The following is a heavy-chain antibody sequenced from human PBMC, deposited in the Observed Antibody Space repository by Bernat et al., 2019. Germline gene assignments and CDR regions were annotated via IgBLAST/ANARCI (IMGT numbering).Heavy chain of an antibody. CDR3: ASEGVDILTGYYNY. J-gene: IGHJ4*02. D-gene: IGHD3-9*01. V-gene: IGHV3-11*05. CDR1: GFTFSDYY. Sequence: QVQLVESGGGLVKPGGSLRLSCAASGFTFSDYYMSWIRQAPGKGLEWVSYISSSSSYTNYADSVKGRFTISRDNAKNSLYLQMNSLRAEDTAVYYCASEGVDILTGYYNYWGQGTLVTVSS. CDR2: ISSSSSYT.